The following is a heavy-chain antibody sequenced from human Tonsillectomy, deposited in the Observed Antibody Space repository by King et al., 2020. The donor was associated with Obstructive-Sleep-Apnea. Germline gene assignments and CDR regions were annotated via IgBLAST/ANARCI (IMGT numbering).Heavy chain of an antibody. CDR2: IYPGDSYT. J-gene: IGHJ3*02. V-gene: IGHV5-51*01. Sequence: QQVQSGTEVKKTGESLKISCKGSGYSFTTYWIGWGRQMPGKGLEWRGSIYPGDSYTRYSPSFQGQVTISADKSISTAYLQWRSLKASDNAMYYCASGMEITHAFHIWGQGTMVTVSS. CDR1: GYSFTTYW. D-gene: IGHD5-24*01. CDR3: ASGMEITHAFHI.